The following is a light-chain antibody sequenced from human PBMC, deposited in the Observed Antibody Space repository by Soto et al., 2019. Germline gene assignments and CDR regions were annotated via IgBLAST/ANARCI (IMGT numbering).Light chain of an antibody. J-gene: IGKJ5*01. CDR1: QSISIY. CDR2: GAS. Sequence: DIQMTQSPSSLSSSVGDRVTVTFRASQSISIYLNWYQLKPGKAPNLLMYGASYLKSGVPTRFSGSGSGTDFTLTISSLQPEDFAISYCQQTYTTPEITFGQGTRLEIK. CDR3: QQTYTTPEIT. V-gene: IGKV1-39*01.